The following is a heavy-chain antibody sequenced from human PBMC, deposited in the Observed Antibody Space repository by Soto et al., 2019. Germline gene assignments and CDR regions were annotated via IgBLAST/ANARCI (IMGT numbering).Heavy chain of an antibody. Sequence: GGSLRLSCAASGFTFSNAWMSWVRQAPGKGLEWVGRIKSKTDGGTTDYAAPVKGRFTISRDDSKNTLYLQMNSLKTEDTAVYYCTTDGVRKTYYDFWSGYDAFDIWGQGTMVTVSS. V-gene: IGHV3-15*01. CDR1: GFTFSNAW. J-gene: IGHJ3*02. CDR3: TTDGVRKTYYDFWSGYDAFDI. CDR2: IKSKTDGGTT. D-gene: IGHD3-3*01.